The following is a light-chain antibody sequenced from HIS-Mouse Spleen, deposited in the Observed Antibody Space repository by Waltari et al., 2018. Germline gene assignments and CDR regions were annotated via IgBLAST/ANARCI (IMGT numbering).Light chain of an antibody. Sequence: QSVLTQPPSASGTPGQRVTISCSGSSSNIGSNYVYWYQQLPGTAPKLLIYRNNPRPSGVPDRFSGSKSGTSASLAISGLRSEDEADYYCCSYAGSYTWVFGGGTKLTVL. CDR3: CSYAGSYTWV. CDR1: SSNIGSNY. V-gene: IGLV1-47*01. CDR2: RNN. J-gene: IGLJ3*02.